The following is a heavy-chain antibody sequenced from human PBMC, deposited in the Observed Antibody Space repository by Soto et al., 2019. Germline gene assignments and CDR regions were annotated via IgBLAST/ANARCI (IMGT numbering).Heavy chain of an antibody. CDR2: IYYSGST. J-gene: IGHJ5*02. CDR1: GGYGISGSDY. D-gene: IGHD3-22*01. V-gene: IGHV4-61*01. CDR3: ARDHRTYYYDSSGRRPIGWFDP. Sequence: EIQSHTYTVAGGYGISGSDYWSWKRQPPGKGLEGIGYIYYSGSTNYNPSLKSRVAISVDTSKNQFSLKLSSVAAADTAVYYCARDHRTYYYDSSGRRPIGWFDPWGQGTLVTLSS.